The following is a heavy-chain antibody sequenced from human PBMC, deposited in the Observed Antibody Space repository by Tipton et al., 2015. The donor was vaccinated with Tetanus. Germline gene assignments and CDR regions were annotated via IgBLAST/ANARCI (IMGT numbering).Heavy chain of an antibody. V-gene: IGHV4-61*01. CDR3: ARIHDFWSGYFDF. CDR1: GGPVSSGSYY. J-gene: IGHJ4*02. CDR2: ILYKGGT. D-gene: IGHD3-3*01. Sequence: LRLSCTVSGGPVSSGSYYWSWVRQPPGKGLEYIGYILYKGGTNYNPSLKSRVIISADASKNQFSLKLSSVTAADTAVYYCARIHDFWSGYFDFWGQGTLVSVSS.